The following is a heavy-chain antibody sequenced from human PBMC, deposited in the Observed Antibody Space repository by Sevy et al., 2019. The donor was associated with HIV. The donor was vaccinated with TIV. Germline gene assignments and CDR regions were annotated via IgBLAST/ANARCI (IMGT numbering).Heavy chain of an antibody. D-gene: IGHD2-8*01. J-gene: IGHJ4*02. CDR1: GFAFYEYS. Sequence: GGSLRLSCAASGFAFYEYSMSWIRQAPGKGLEWVATLSFGCGKINSADSVKRRFTISRDNSKNSFYLQMDNLRVEDTALYYCAREGCSRPHDYWGQGTRVTVSS. CDR2: LSFGCGKI. CDR3: AREGCSRPHDY. V-gene: IGHV3-23*01.